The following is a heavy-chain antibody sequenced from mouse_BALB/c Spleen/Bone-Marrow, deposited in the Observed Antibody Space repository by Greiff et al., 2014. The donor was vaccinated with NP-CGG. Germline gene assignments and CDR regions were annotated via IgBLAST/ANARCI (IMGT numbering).Heavy chain of an antibody. Sequence: LVKTGASVKISCKASGNSFTGYYIHWVKQSHGKSLEWIGYISCYNGATSYNQKFKGKATFTVDTSSSTAYVQFNSLTSEDSAVYYCASPIYYDSWFAYWGQGTLVTVSA. D-gene: IGHD2-4*01. CDR1: GNSFTGYY. CDR3: ASPIYYDSWFAY. J-gene: IGHJ3*01. CDR2: ISCYNGAT. V-gene: IGHV1S34*01.